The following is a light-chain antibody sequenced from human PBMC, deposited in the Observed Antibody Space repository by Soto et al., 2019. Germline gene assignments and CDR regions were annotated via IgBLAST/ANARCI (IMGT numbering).Light chain of an antibody. CDR1: QSVSSN. CDR2: GAS. Sequence: EIVMTQSPATLSVSPGARATLSCRASQSVSSNLAWYQQKPGQDPRLLIYGASTRATGIPARFSGSGSGTEFTLTISSLQSEDFAIYFCQQYNNWPPDRTFGQGTKVEIK. CDR3: QQYNNWPPDRT. J-gene: IGKJ1*01. V-gene: IGKV3-15*01.